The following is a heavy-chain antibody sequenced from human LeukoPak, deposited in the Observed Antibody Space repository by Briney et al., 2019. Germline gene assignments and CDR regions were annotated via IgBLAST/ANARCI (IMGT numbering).Heavy chain of an antibody. CDR2: FYPGDSDT. Sequence: GESLKISCKASGYSFTTYWIGWVRQTPGKGLEWMGTFYPGDSDTRYNPSFQGQVTVSADMSVTTAYLQWSSLKASDTAMYYCARAHGDLLFMDVWGQGTTVTVSS. V-gene: IGHV5-51*01. D-gene: IGHD2-21*02. CDR1: GYSFTTYW. J-gene: IGHJ6*02. CDR3: ARAHGDLLFMDV.